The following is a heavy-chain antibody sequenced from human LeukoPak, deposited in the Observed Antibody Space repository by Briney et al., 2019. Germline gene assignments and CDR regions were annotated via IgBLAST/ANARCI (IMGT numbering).Heavy chain of an antibody. V-gene: IGHV4-59*08. J-gene: IGHJ3*02. CDR2: IYYSGST. CDR1: GGSISSYY. Sequence: SETLSLTCTVSGGSISSYYWSWIRQPPGKGLEWIGYIYYSGSTNYNPSLKSRVTISVDTSKNQFSLKLSSVTAADTAVYYCARLLYSGYDDAFDIWGQGTMVTVSS. CDR3: ARLLYSGYDDAFDI. D-gene: IGHD5-12*01.